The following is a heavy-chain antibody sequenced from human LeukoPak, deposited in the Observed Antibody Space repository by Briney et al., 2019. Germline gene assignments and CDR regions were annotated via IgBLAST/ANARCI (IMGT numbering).Heavy chain of an antibody. D-gene: IGHD2-2*01. Sequence: SETLSLTCTVSGGSISSYYWSWIRQPPGKGLEWIGRIYTSGSTNYNPSLKSRVTMSVDTSKNQFSLKLSSVTAADTAVYYCARDSSIYCSSTSCYPNWFDPWGQGTLVTVSS. V-gene: IGHV4-4*07. CDR2: IYTSGST. J-gene: IGHJ5*02. CDR1: GGSISSYY. CDR3: ARDSSIYCSSTSCYPNWFDP.